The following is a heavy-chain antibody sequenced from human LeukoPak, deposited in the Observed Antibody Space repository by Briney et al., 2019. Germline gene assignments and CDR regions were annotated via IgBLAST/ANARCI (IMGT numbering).Heavy chain of an antibody. J-gene: IGHJ3*02. Sequence: GGSLRLSCAASGFTFSSYAMSWVRQAPGKGLEWVSAISGSGGSTYYADSVKGRFTISRDNSKNTLYLQMNSLRAEDTAVYYCGRDSIVGGYGDHDAFDIWGQGTMVTVSS. CDR2: ISGSGGST. CDR1: GFTFSSYA. V-gene: IGHV3-23*01. D-gene: IGHD4-17*01. CDR3: GRDSIVGGYGDHDAFDI.